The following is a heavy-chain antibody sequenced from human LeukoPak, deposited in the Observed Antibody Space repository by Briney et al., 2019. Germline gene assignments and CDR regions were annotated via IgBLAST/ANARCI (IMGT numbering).Heavy chain of an antibody. V-gene: IGHV3-48*03. D-gene: IGHD1-7*01. J-gene: IGHJ4*02. Sequence: GGSLRLSCVASEFAFSTYEMNWVRQAPGKGLEWVSYISTGGSTVYYADSVKGRFTISRDDAKNSMYLQMDSLRAEDTAVYYCARSPANWNYASDCRGQGTLVTVSS. CDR3: ARSPANWNYASDC. CDR2: ISTGGSTV. CDR1: EFAFSTYE.